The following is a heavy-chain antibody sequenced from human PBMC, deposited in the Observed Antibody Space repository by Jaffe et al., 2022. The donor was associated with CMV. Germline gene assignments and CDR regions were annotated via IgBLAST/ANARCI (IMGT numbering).Heavy chain of an antibody. Sequence: QVQLQESGPGLVKPSGTLSLTCAVSGGSISSSNWWSWVRQPPGKGLEWIGEIYHSGSTNYNPSLKSRVTISVDKSKNQFSLKLSSVTAADTAVYYCASSPHGGCSSTSCYGSDYYYYMDVWGKGTTVTVSS. V-gene: IGHV4-4*02. J-gene: IGHJ6*03. CDR2: IYHSGST. CDR1: GGSISSSNW. D-gene: IGHD2-2*01. CDR3: ASSPHGGCSSTSCYGSDYYYYMDV.